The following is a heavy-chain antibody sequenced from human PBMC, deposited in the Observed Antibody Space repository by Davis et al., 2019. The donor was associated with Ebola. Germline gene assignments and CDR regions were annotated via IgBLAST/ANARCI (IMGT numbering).Heavy chain of an antibody. Sequence: GESLKISCAASGFIFSSYWMSWVRQAPGKGLEWVANIKQDGSEKYYVDSVKGRFTISRDNAKNSLYLQMNSLRAEDTAVYYCARVYYYVVSWGQGTLVTVSS. CDR2: IKQDGSEK. V-gene: IGHV3-7*01. CDR1: GFIFSSYW. J-gene: IGHJ4*02. D-gene: IGHD3-10*02. CDR3: ARVYYYVVS.